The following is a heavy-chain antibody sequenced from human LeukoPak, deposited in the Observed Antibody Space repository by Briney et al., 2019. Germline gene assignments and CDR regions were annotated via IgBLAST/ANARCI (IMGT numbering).Heavy chain of an antibody. J-gene: IGHJ4*02. D-gene: IGHD6-6*01. CDR2: IYHSGST. V-gene: IGHV4-30-2*01. Sequence: PSETLSLTCTVSGGSISSGGYYWSWIRQPPGKGLEWIGYIYHSGSTYYNPSLKSRVTISVDRSKNQFSLKLSSVTAADTAVYYCARGVEAAHPVYWGQGTLVTVSP. CDR1: GGSISSGGYY. CDR3: ARGVEAAHPVY.